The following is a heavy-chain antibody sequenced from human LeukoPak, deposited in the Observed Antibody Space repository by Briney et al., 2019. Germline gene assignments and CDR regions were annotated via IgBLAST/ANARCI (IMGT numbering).Heavy chain of an antibody. V-gene: IGHV1-69*04. D-gene: IGHD3-10*01. J-gene: IGHJ6*02. CDR2: IIPILGIA. CDR1: GGTFSSYA. CDR3: ARGLRRYYGEYGMDV. Sequence: GASVKVSCKASGGTFSSYAISWVRQAPGQGLEWMGRIIPILGIANYAQKLQGRVTITADKSTSTAYMELSSLRSEDTAVYYCARGLRRYYGEYGMDVWGQGTTVTVSS.